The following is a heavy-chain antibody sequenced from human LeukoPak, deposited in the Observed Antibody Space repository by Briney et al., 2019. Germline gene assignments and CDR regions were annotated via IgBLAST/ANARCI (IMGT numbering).Heavy chain of an antibody. J-gene: IGHJ4*02. CDR1: GFTFINYG. V-gene: IGHV3-23*01. CDR3: AKSQEWLAEIDY. D-gene: IGHD6-19*01. CDR2: ISGSGGST. Sequence: GGSLRLSCAASGFTFINYGMSWVRQAPGKGLEWVSAISGSGGSTYYADSVKGRFTISRDNSKNTLYLQMNSLRAEDTAVYYCAKSQEWLAEIDYWGQGTLVTVSS.